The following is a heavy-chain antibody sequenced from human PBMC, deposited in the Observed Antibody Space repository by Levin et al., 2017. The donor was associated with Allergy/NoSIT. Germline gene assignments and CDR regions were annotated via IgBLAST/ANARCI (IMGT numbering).Heavy chain of an antibody. CDR3: ARRPYSSSSGLTY. CDR1: GGSFRGSY. V-gene: IGHV4-34*01. Sequence: PSQTLSLTCAVYGGSFRGSYWSWIRQPPGKGLEWIGEINHSGSTNYNPSLKSRVTISVDTSKNQFSLKLSSVTAADTAVYYCARRPYSSSSGLTYWGQGTLVTVSS. D-gene: IGHD6-6*01. J-gene: IGHJ4*02. CDR2: INHSGST.